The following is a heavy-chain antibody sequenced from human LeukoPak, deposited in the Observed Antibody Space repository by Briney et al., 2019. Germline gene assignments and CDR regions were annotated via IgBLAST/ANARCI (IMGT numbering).Heavy chain of an antibody. CDR1: GGSISYYY. J-gene: IGHJ6*03. CDR3: ARDLASTRGSGYFYYYMDV. D-gene: IGHD1-1*01. V-gene: IGHV4-4*07. CDR2: IYSSGST. Sequence: PSETLSLTCTVYGGSISYYYWSWIRQPAGKGLEWIGRIYSSGSTNYKPSLKSRVTMSVDTSKNQFSLKLSFVTAADTAVYYCARDLASTRGSGYFYYYMDVWGKGTTVTVSS.